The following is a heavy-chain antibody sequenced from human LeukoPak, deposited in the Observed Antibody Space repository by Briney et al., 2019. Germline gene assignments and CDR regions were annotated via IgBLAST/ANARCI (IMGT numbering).Heavy chain of an antibody. CDR3: ASGGGYSGYDFRVFDY. J-gene: IGHJ4*02. CDR2: IHYSGST. D-gene: IGHD5-12*01. V-gene: IGHV4-30-4*01. Sequence: SETLSLTCTVSGGSISRGDYYWSWIRQPPGKGLEWVGCIHYSGSTYYNPSLKSRVTISVDTSKNQFSLKLSSVPDADTAVYYCASGGGYSGYDFRVFDYWGQGTLVSVSS. CDR1: GGSISRGDYY.